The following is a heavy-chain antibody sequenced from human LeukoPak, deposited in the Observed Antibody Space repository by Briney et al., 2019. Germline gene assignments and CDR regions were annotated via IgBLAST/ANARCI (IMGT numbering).Heavy chain of an antibody. J-gene: IGHJ4*02. D-gene: IGHD6-13*01. Sequence: GGSLRLSCAASGFTFSSYSLTWVRQAPGKGLEWVSSIVGSSSTYYADSLKGRFTISRDNAKNSLYLQMNSLRAEDTAVYYCARIGAGSSRDYWGQGTLVTVSS. CDR1: GFTFSSYS. CDR3: ARIGAGSSRDY. CDR2: IVGSSST. V-gene: IGHV3-21*01.